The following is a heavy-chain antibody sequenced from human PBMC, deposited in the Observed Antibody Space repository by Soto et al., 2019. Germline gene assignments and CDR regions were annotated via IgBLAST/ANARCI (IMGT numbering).Heavy chain of an antibody. V-gene: IGHV4-34*01. Sequence: QVQLQQWGAGLLKPSETLSLTCAVFGGSFSDSFWTWIRQPPGKGLEWIGEINHSGSTTYNPSLKSRVTMSVDTSKNQFSLKLRSVAAADTAVYSGARDTTVIDYWGQGTLVTVSS. D-gene: IGHD4-17*01. J-gene: IGHJ4*02. CDR3: ARDTTVIDY. CDR1: GGSFSDSF. CDR2: INHSGST.